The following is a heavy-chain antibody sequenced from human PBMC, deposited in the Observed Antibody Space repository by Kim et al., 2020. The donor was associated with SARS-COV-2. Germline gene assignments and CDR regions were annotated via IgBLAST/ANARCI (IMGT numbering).Heavy chain of an antibody. CDR3: ARGDSSGYYPLGGVTGDAFDI. V-gene: IGHV1-69*06. J-gene: IGHJ3*02. D-gene: IGHD3-22*01. CDR2: IIPIFGTA. CDR1: GGTFSSYA. Sequence: SVKVSCKASGGTFSSYAISWVRQAPGQGLEWMGGIIPIFGTANYAQKFQGRVTITADKSTSTAYMELSSLRSEDTAVYYCARGDSSGYYPLGGVTGDAFDIWGQGTMVTVSS.